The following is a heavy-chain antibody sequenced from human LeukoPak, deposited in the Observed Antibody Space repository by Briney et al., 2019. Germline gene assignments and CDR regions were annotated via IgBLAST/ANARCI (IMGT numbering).Heavy chain of an antibody. D-gene: IGHD4-17*01. J-gene: IGHJ3*01. CDR3: ARDPNGDYIGAFDF. CDR2: ISSSSSTI. Sequence: GGSLRLSCAASGFTFSSYSMNWVRQAPGKGLEWLSYISSSSSTIYYADSVKGRFTISRDNAKNSLYLQMNSLRADDTAVYYCARDPNGDYIGAFDFWGQGTMVTVSS. V-gene: IGHV3-48*01. CDR1: GFTFSSYS.